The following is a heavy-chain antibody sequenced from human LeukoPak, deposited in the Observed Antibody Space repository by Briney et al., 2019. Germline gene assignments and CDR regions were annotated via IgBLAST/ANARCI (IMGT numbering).Heavy chain of an antibody. CDR1: GFTFNTYS. CDR3: ARDRLLEDRDYSSYYYMDV. V-gene: IGHV3-21*01. D-gene: IGHD1-1*01. Sequence: GGSLRLSCEASGFTFNTYSMNWARQAPGKGLEWVSSIDSSGGYMFYADSVKGRFTISRDNAKNSLYLQMNSLRAEDTAVYYCARDRLLEDRDYSSYYYMDVWGKGTTVTVSS. CDR2: IDSSGGYM. J-gene: IGHJ6*03.